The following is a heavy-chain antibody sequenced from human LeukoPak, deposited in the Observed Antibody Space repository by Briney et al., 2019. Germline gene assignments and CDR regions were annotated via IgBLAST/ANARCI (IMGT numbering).Heavy chain of an antibody. CDR1: GCSISSGDYS. CDR3: ARPYYYDSRIDP. V-gene: IGHV4-30-4*01. J-gene: IGHJ5*02. Sequence: SQTLSLTCTVSGCSISSGDYSWSWIRQPPGKGLEWIAYMYYSGSTYYNPPLKSRVTMSADTSKNQLSLKLSSVTAADTAVYYCARPYYYDSRIDPWGQGILVTVSS. D-gene: IGHD3-22*01. CDR2: MYYSGST.